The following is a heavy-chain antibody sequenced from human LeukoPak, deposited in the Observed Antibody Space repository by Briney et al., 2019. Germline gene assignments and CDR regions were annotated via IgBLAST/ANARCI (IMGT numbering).Heavy chain of an antibody. Sequence: GGSLRLSCTAYGFSFSGHWMHWARQLPGKGLVWVSRISPTGSTTSYADSVKGRFTVSRDNAKNTLYLQVNNLRAEDTAVYYCARGPNSNWSGLDFWGQGTLLTVSS. V-gene: IGHV3-74*01. CDR1: GFSFSGHW. J-gene: IGHJ4*02. D-gene: IGHD6-6*01. CDR2: ISPTGSTT. CDR3: ARGPNSNWSGLDF.